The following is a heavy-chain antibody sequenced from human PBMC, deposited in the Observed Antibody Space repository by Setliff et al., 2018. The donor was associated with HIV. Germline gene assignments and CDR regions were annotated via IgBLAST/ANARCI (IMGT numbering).Heavy chain of an antibody. CDR1: GYTFIDYF. D-gene: IGHD3-10*01. Sequence: ASVKVSCKASGYTFIDYFIHWVRQAPGQGLEWMAYINPNSGDSKTAQKFRGRVTVTRDTSIATAYMELSSLTSGDTAVYHCARDYFPHSRRNFGSGDYFHFWGQGSRVTVSS. CDR2: INPNSGDS. J-gene: IGHJ4*02. CDR3: ARDYFPHSRRNFGSGDYFHF. V-gene: IGHV1-2*02.